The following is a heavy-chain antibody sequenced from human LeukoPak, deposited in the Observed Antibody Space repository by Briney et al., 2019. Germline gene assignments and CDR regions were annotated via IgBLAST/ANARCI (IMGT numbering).Heavy chain of an antibody. CDR1: GYSFATYW. D-gene: IGHD6-13*01. CDR2: IYPGDSDT. Sequence: GESLKISCKGSGYSFATYWIGWVRQMSGKGLEWMGVIYPGDSDTRYRPSFQGQVTISADKSISTAYLQWNNLKASDSAVYYCARSIAADGSFDFWGEGTLVTVSS. J-gene: IGHJ4*02. V-gene: IGHV5-51*01. CDR3: ARSIAADGSFDF.